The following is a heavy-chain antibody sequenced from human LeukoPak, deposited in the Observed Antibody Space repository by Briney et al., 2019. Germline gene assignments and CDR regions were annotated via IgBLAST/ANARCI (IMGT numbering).Heavy chain of an antibody. CDR1: GFTFSTYNIN. V-gene: IGHV4-39*07. CDR2: LYYSGSS. J-gene: IGHJ5*02. Sequence: GSLRLSCAASGFTFSTYNINWVRQAPGKGLEWVGSLYYSGSSYYNPSLKSRVTISVDTSKNQFSLKLSSVTAADTAVYYCARRWPIRYGSGSYYNPPNWFDPWGQGTLVTVSS. D-gene: IGHD3-10*01. CDR3: ARRWPIRYGSGSYYNPPNWFDP.